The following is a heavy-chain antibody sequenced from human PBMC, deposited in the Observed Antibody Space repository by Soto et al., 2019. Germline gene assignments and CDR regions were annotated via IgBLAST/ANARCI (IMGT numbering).Heavy chain of an antibody. CDR1: GGSISSGDYY. CDR2: IYYSGST. Sequence: SETLSLTCTVSGGSISSGDYYWSWIRQPPGKGLEWIGYIYYSGSTYYNPSLKSRVTISVDTSKNQFSLKLSSVTAADTAVYYCARDSRVLLWFGDPKGFYYYGMDVWGQGTTVTVSS. D-gene: IGHD3-10*01. CDR3: ARDSRVLLWFGDPKGFYYYGMDV. J-gene: IGHJ6*02. V-gene: IGHV4-30-4*01.